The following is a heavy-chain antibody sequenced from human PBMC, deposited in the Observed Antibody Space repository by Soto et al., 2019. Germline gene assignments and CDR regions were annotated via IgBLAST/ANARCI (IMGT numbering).Heavy chain of an antibody. D-gene: IGHD4-17*01. V-gene: IGHV1-69*13. CDR1: GGTFSSYA. CDR2: IIPIFGTA. CDR3: ARGTTTVTNFDY. Sequence: ASVKVSCKASGGTFSSYAISWVRQAPGQGLEWMGGIIPIFGTANYAQKFQGRVTITADESTSTAYMELSSLRSEDTAVHYCARGTTTVTNFDYWGQGTLVTVSS. J-gene: IGHJ4*02.